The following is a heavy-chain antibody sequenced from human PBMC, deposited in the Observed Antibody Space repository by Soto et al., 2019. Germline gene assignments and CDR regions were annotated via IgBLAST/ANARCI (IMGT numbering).Heavy chain of an antibody. J-gene: IGHJ4*02. V-gene: IGHV3-74*01. D-gene: IGHD5-18*01. CDR2: ITRDGSST. CDR1: GFSLSDYW. Sequence: EVQLVESGGGLVQPGGSLRLSCAASGFSLSDYWMHWVRQAPGEGLVWLSRITRDGSSTNYADSVKGRFTIFRDNAKKTLYLQVNSLRGEDTAVYYCARGDNGYYYFDYWGQGTLVTVSS. CDR3: ARGDNGYYYFDY.